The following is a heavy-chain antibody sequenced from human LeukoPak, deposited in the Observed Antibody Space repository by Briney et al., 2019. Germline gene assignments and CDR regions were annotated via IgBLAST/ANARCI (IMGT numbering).Heavy chain of an antibody. CDR3: ARKRESSSSWYGGLAY. D-gene: IGHD6-13*01. V-gene: IGHV3-48*01. Sequence: GSLRLSCAASGFTFXSFSMIWVRQAPGKGLEWLSYISSGSGSIYYADSVKGRFTISRDNAKNSLYLQMNSLRAEDTAVYYCARKRESSSSWYGGLAYWGQGTLVTVSS. J-gene: IGHJ4*02. CDR1: GFTFXSFS. CDR2: ISSGSGSI.